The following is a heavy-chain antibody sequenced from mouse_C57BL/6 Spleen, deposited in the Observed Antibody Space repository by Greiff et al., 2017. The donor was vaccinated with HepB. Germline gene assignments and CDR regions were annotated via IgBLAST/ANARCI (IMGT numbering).Heavy chain of an antibody. CDR3: ARGIYYGSNFDV. Sequence: QVQLQQSGPELVKPGASVKISCKASGYAFSSSWMNWVKQRPGKGLEWIGRIYPGDGDTNYNGKFKGKATLTADKSSSTAYMQLSSLTSEDSAVYFCARGIYYGSNFDVWGTGTTVTVSS. CDR1: GYAFSSSW. CDR2: IYPGDGDT. D-gene: IGHD2-2*01. V-gene: IGHV1-82*01. J-gene: IGHJ1*03.